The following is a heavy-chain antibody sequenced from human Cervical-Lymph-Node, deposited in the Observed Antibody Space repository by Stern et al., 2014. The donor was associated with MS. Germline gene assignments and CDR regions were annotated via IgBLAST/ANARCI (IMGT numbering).Heavy chain of an antibody. V-gene: IGHV3-30*18. Sequence: MQLVESGGGVVQPGRSLRLSCAASGFTFSSYGMHWVRQAPGKGLEWVAVMSYDGSNKYYADSVKGRFTISRDNSKNTLYLQMMSLRPEDAAVYYCTKKPAGPVAASFDIWGQGTMVTVSS. J-gene: IGHJ3*02. CDR3: TKKPAGPVAASFDI. CDR1: GFTFSSYG. CDR2: MSYDGSNK. D-gene: IGHD6-19*01.